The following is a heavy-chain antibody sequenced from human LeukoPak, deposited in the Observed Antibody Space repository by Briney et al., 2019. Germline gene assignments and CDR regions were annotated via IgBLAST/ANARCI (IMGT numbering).Heavy chain of an antibody. CDR1: GHRFTNHW. V-gene: IGHV5-51*01. CDR2: INLGDSDT. J-gene: IGHJ5*02. CDR3: ARRPYSGSPNWFNP. Sequence: GESLKISCEVSGHRFTNHWIGWVRQMPGKGLEWMGIINLGDSDTKYSPSFQGQVTISLDKSISTAYLQWRSLKASDTAMYYCARRPYSGSPNWFNPWGQGTLVTVSS. D-gene: IGHD1-26*01.